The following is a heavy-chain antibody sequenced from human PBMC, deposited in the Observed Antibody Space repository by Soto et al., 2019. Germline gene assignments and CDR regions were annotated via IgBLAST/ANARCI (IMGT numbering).Heavy chain of an antibody. CDR3: AKVIVVIAAAGDYFDS. CDR1: GFIFSGHT. CDR2: ISGSGGST. J-gene: IGHJ4*02. V-gene: IGHV3-23*04. Sequence: EVQLVESGGVLVQPGGSLRLSCVASGFIFSGHTMNWVRQAPGKGLEWVSVISGSGGSTHYADSVQGRFSISRDNSKNTVYLQMNSLGVEDTALYYCAKVIVVIAAAGDYFDSWGQGTLVTVSS. D-gene: IGHD2-15*01.